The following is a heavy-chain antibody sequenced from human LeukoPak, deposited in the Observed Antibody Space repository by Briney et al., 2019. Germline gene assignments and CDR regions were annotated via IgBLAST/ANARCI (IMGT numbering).Heavy chain of an antibody. Sequence: PSEALSLTCTVSGGSISSSSYYWGWIRQPPGKGLEWIGSIYYSGSTYYNPSLKSRVTISVDTSKNQFALKLSSVTAADTAVYYCARHHWGSYYPSVFDYWGQGTLVTVSS. D-gene: IGHD3-10*01. J-gene: IGHJ4*02. CDR1: GGSISSSSYY. V-gene: IGHV4-39*01. CDR2: IYYSGST. CDR3: ARHHWGSYYPSVFDY.